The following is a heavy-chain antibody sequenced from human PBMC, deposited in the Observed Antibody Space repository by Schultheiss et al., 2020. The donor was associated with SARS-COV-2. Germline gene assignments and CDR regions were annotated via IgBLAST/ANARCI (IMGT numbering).Heavy chain of an antibody. J-gene: IGHJ5*02. D-gene: IGHD4-17*01. V-gene: IGHV1-69*06. CDR2: IIPLFGTA. CDR1: GGTFSRYA. Sequence: SVKVSCKASGGTFSRYAISWVRQAPGQGLAWMGGIIPLFGTANYAQKFQGRVTITADKSTSTAYMELSSLRSEDTAVYYCARDSDYGDYDNWFDPWGQGTLVTVSS. CDR3: ARDSDYGDYDNWFDP.